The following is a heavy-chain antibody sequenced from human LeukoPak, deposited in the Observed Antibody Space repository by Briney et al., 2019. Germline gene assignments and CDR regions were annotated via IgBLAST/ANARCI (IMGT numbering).Heavy chain of an antibody. D-gene: IGHD3-22*01. Sequence: PSKTLSLTCAVSGGSISSSNWWSWVRQPPGKGLEWIGEIYHSGSTNYNPSLKSRVTISVDKSKNQFSLKLSSVTAADTAVYYCARDPYYYDSSGYSGWAFDIWGQGQWSPSLQ. CDR1: GGSISSSNW. CDR3: ARDPYYYDSSGYSGWAFDI. CDR2: IYHSGST. J-gene: IGHJ3*02. V-gene: IGHV4-4*02.